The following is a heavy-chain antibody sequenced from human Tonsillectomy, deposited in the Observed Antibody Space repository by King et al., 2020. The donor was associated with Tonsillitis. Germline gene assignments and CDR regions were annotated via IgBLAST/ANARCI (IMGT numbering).Heavy chain of an antibody. CDR2: IYYSGST. D-gene: IGHD2-15*01. Sequence: LQLQESGPGLVKPSETLSLTCTVSGGSISSSRYYWGWIRQPPGKGLEWIGSIYYSGSTYYNPSLKSRVTISVDTSKNQFSLNLSSVTAADTAVYYCAREWIEHRTSWDCSGGSCSDFDYWGQGNLVTVSS. CDR1: GGSISSSRYY. V-gene: IGHV4-39*02. CDR3: AREWIEHRTSWDCSGGSCSDFDY. J-gene: IGHJ4*02.